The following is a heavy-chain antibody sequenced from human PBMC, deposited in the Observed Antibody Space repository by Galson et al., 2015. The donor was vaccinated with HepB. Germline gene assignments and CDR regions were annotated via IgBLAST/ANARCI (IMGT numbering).Heavy chain of an antibody. Sequence: SLRLSCAASGFTFSSYWMHWVRQAPGKGLVWVSRINSDGSSTSYADSVKGRFTISRDNAKNTLYLQMNSLRAEDTAVYYCARGSGFVGATTGGDYWGQGTLVTVSS. D-gene: IGHD1-26*01. CDR1: GFTFSSYW. J-gene: IGHJ4*02. CDR2: INSDGSST. CDR3: ARGSGFVGATTGGDY. V-gene: IGHV3-74*01.